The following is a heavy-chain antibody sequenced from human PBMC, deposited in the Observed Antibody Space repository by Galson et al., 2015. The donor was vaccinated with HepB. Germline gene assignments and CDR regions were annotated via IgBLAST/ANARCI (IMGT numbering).Heavy chain of an antibody. J-gene: IGHJ6*02. CDR1: GFTFSSYS. CDR3: AREGIVVVPAAMLGLKSLGNHYYYGMDV. CDR2: ISSSSSTI. D-gene: IGHD2-2*01. V-gene: IGHV3-48*04. Sequence: SLRLSCAASGFTFSSYSMNWVRQAPGKGLEWVSYISSSSSTIYYADSVKGRFTISRDNAKNSLYLQMNSLRAEDTAVYYCAREGIVVVPAAMLGLKSLGNHYYYGMDVWGQGTTVTVSS.